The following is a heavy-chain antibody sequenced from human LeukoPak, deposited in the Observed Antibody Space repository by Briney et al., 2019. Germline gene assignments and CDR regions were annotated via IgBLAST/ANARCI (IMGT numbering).Heavy chain of an antibody. CDR1: GYTFTGYY. CDR3: ARSMRSGYTFGSFDY. CDR2: INPNSGGT. D-gene: IGHD5-18*01. J-gene: IGHJ4*02. V-gene: IGHV1-2*02. Sequence: ASVKVSCKASGYTFTGYYMHWVRQAPGQGLEWMGWINPNSGGTNYAQKFQGRVTMTRDTSISTAYMELSRLRSDDTAVYYCARSMRSGYTFGSFDYWGQGTLVTASS.